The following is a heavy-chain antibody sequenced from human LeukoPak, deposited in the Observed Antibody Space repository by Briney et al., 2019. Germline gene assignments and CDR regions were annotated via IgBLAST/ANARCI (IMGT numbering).Heavy chain of an antibody. CDR1: GYTFTGYY. Sequence: GASVNVSCKASGYTFTGYYMHWVRQAPGQGLEWMGWINPNSGGTNYAQKFQGRVTMTRDTSVSTAYMELSRLRSDDTAVHYCARPTTGTQNWFAPWGQGTLVTVSS. CDR2: INPNSGGT. V-gene: IGHV1-2*02. J-gene: IGHJ5*02. D-gene: IGHD1-1*01. CDR3: ARPTTGTQNWFAP.